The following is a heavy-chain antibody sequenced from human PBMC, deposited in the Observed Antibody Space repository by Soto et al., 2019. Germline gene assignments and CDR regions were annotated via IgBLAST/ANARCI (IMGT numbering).Heavy chain of an antibody. CDR3: ASSIAAATNGMHX. D-gene: IGHD6-13*01. CDR1: GFTFSSYA. Sequence: GGSLRLSCAASGFTFSSYAMHWVRQAPGKGLEWVAVISYDGSNKYYADSVKGRFTISRDNSKNTLYLQMKSLRAEDTAVYYCASSIAAATNGMHXWGQGTTVTVS. J-gene: IGHJ6*02. V-gene: IGHV3-30-3*01. CDR2: ISYDGSNK.